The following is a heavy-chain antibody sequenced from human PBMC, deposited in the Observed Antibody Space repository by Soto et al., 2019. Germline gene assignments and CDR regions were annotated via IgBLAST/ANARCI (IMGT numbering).Heavy chain of an antibody. CDR2: IKQDGSEK. J-gene: IGHJ4*02. CDR3: ASGISGWYGYYFDY. V-gene: IGHV3-7*01. Sequence: EVQLVESGGGLVQPGGSLRLYCAASGFTFSSYWMSWVRQAPGKGLEWVANIKQDGSEKYYVDSVKGRFTISRDNAKNSMYLQMNSLRADDTAVYYCASGISGWYGYYFDYWGQGTLVTVSS. CDR1: GFTFSSYW. D-gene: IGHD6-19*01.